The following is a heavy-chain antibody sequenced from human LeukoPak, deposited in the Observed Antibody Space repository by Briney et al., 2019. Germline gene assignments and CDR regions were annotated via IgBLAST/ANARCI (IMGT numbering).Heavy chain of an antibody. V-gene: IGHV1-18*01. CDR3: ASSTDGDYDFWSGYFV. Sequence: ASVKVSCKASGCTFTSYGISWVRQAPGQGLEWMGWISAYNGNTNYAQKLQGRVTMTTDTSTSTAYMELRSLRSDDTAVYYCASSTDGDYDFWSGYFVWGQGTLVTVSS. CDR1: GCTFTSYG. CDR2: ISAYNGNT. D-gene: IGHD3-3*01. J-gene: IGHJ4*02.